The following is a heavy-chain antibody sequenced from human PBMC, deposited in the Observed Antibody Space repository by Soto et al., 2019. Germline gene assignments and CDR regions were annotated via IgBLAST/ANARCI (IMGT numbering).Heavy chain of an antibody. V-gene: IGHV4-4*07. Sequence: QVQLQESGPGLVKPSETLSLTCTVSGGSISSYFWTWIRQPAGKGLEWVGRIDDTGSTNYNPSLKSRVSMSVDTSKNQFSLKLSSVTAADTAVYYCARLGTNGQTLDYWGQGTLVTVSS. J-gene: IGHJ4*02. CDR1: GGSISSYF. CDR3: ARLGTNGQTLDY. D-gene: IGHD3-16*01. CDR2: IDDTGST.